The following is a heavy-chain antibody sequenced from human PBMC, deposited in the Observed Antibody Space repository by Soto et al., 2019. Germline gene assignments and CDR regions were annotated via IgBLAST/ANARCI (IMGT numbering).Heavy chain of an antibody. J-gene: IGHJ4*02. V-gene: IGHV3-48*01. D-gene: IGHD4-4*01. CDR3: ARDFDYSDY. Sequence: GGSLRLSCAASGFTFSSYSMNWVRQAPGKGLEWVSYISSSSSTIYYADSVKGRFTISRDNAKNSLYLQMNSLRAEDTAVYYCARDFDYSDYWGQGTLVTVSS. CDR2: ISSSSSTI. CDR1: GFTFSSYS.